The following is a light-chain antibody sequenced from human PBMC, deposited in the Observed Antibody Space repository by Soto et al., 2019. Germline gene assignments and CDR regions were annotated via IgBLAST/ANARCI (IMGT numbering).Light chain of an antibody. V-gene: IGLV1-44*01. CDR1: SSNIGGNT. Sequence: QAVVTQPPSASVTPGQRVTISCSGGSSNIGGNTVNWYQQLPGAAPKLIIFSNSQRPSGVPDRFSGSKSGTSASLAIGGLQSEDEAEYYCSTWDDSLNGPLFGGGTKLTVL. CDR3: STWDDSLNGPL. J-gene: IGLJ2*01. CDR2: SNS.